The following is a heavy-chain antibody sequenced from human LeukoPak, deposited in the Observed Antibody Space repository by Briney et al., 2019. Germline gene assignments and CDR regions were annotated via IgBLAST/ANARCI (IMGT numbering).Heavy chain of an antibody. CDR2: ISGTSDT. V-gene: IGHV3-11*05. CDR1: GFIFSAHY. CDR3: AKDQRSYDAYYFDY. J-gene: IGHJ4*02. Sequence: PGGSLRLSCAASGFIFSAHYMSWIRQVPGKGLEWLSCISGTSDTNYADSVKGRFTISRDNAKNSVYLQMNSLRAEDTAVYYCAKDQRSYDAYYFDYWGQGTLVTVSS. D-gene: IGHD3-10*01.